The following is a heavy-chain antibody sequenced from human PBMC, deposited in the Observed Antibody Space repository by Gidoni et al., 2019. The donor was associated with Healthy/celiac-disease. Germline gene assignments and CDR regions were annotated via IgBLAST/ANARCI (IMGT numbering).Heavy chain of an antibody. CDR3: ARGGGRPHLKFSSGYQSNWFDP. D-gene: IGHD3-22*01. CDR1: GGSFSGYY. CDR2: INHSGST. V-gene: IGHV4-34*01. Sequence: QVQLQQWCAGLLKPSETLSLTFAVYGGSFSGYYWIWIRQPPGKGWEWLGEINHSGSTNYNPSLKGRVTISVDTSKNQFSRKLSSVTAADTAVYYCARGGGRPHLKFSSGYQSNWFDPWGQGTLVTVSS. J-gene: IGHJ5*02.